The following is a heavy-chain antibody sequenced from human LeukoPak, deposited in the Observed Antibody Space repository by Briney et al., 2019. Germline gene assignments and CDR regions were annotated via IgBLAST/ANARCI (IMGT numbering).Heavy chain of an antibody. CDR1: GFAFSSYG. J-gene: IGHJ4*02. Sequence: GGSLRLSCAASGFAFSSYGMSWVRQAPGKGLDWVSTISVSVTSTYYADSVKGRFTISRDTSKNTLHLQMNSLRAEDTAVYYCAKGGSSSWDYFDYWGQGTRVTVSS. D-gene: IGHD6-13*01. CDR3: AKGGSSSWDYFDY. CDR2: ISVSVTST. V-gene: IGHV3-23*01.